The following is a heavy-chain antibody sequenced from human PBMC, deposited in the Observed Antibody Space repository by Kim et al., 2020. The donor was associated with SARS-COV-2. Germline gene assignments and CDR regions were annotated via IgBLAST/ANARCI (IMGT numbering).Heavy chain of an antibody. CDR3: ARVVPIGSGDYGGY. J-gene: IGHJ4*02. D-gene: IGHD3-10*01. V-gene: IGHV1-3*01. CDR1: GYTFINYA. CDR2: INGGNGNT. Sequence: ASVKVSCKASGYTFINYAMNWVRQAPGQGLEWMGGINGGNGNTQYSQKFQGRVTITRDTSASTAYMEVNSLRSEDTAVYYCARVVPIGSGDYGGYWGQGTLVTVSS.